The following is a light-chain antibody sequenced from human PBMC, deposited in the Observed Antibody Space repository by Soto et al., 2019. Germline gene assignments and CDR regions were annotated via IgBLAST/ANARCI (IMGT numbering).Light chain of an antibody. J-gene: IGLJ2*01. CDR2: DDS. CDR1: NIGSKS. CDR3: QVWDSRSDHVV. Sequence: SYELTQPPSVAVAPGQTARITCGGKNIGSKSVHWYQQKPGQAPVLVVYDDSDRPSGSPERFSGSNSGNTATLTISRVEAGDEADYYCQVWDSRSDHVVFGGGTKLTV. V-gene: IGLV3-21*02.